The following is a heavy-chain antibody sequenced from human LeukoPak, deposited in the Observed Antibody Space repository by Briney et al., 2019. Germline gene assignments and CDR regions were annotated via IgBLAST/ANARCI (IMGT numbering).Heavy chain of an antibody. V-gene: IGHV3-11*04. CDR3: ARDGCSGGSCYSYWFDP. CDR2: ISSTSTTI. Sequence: GGSLRLSCAASGFTFSDYFMGWIRQAPGTGLEWVSYISSTSTTIYYADSVKGRFTISRDNAENSLFLQMNSLRAEDTAVYYCARDGCSGGSCYSYWFDPWGQGTLVTVSS. CDR1: GFTFSDYF. D-gene: IGHD2-15*01. J-gene: IGHJ5*02.